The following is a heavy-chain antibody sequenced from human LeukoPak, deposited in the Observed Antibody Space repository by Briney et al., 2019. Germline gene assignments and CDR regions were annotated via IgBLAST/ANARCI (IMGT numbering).Heavy chain of an antibody. V-gene: IGHV3-21*06. CDR3: ARRGYHESSGYDY. CDR1: GFTFSSYA. J-gene: IGHJ4*02. D-gene: IGHD3-22*01. Sequence: PGGSLRLSCAASGFTFSSYAMNWVRQAPGKGLEWVSSISGRSADIYYADSVKGRFTIPRDNAKNSVFLQMNNLRVEDTAIYYCARRGYHESSGYDYWGQGTPVTVSS. CDR2: ISGRSADI.